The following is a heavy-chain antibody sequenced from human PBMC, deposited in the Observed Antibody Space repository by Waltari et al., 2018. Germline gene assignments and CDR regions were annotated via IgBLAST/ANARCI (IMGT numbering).Heavy chain of an antibody. J-gene: IGHJ3*02. Sequence: QLQLQESGPGLVKPSETLSLTCTVSGSISSTTYYWGWIRQPPGKGLGWIGSMSSSGNTYYTPSLKSRVTISVNTSKNQFSLRLSSVTAADTAVYYCARRSRGSGSYAFGAFDIWGQGTMVIVSS. CDR1: GSISSTTYY. CDR3: ARRSRGSGSYAFGAFDI. CDR2: MSSSGNT. D-gene: IGHD1-26*01. V-gene: IGHV4-39*01.